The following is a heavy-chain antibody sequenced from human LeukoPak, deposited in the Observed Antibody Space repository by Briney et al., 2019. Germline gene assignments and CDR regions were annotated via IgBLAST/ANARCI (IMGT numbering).Heavy chain of an antibody. CDR1: GFTFSNAW. D-gene: IGHD3-10*01. CDR2: IKSKTGGGTT. Sequence: GGSLRLSCAASGFTFSNAWMSWVRQAPGKGLEWVGRIKSKTGGGTTDYTAPVKDRFTISRDDSKNTLYLPMNSLKTEDTAVYYCTTGPFDYYGSASYLANGMDAWGQGTTVTVSS. CDR3: TTGPFDYYGSASYLANGMDA. J-gene: IGHJ6*02. V-gene: IGHV3-15*01.